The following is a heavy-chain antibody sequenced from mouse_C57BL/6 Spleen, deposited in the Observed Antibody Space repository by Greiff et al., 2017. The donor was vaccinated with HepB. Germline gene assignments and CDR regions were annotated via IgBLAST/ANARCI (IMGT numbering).Heavy chain of an antibody. CDR1: GYTFTDYE. D-gene: IGHD2-2*01. CDR3: TRHGYDVPFAY. CDR2: IDPETGGT. Sequence: VKLVESGAELVRPGASVTLSCKASGYTFTDYEMHWVKQTPVHGLEWIGAIDPETGGTAYNQKFKGKAILTADKSSSTAYMELRSLTSEDSAVYYCTRHGYDVPFAYWGQGTLVTVSA. J-gene: IGHJ3*01. V-gene: IGHV1-15*01.